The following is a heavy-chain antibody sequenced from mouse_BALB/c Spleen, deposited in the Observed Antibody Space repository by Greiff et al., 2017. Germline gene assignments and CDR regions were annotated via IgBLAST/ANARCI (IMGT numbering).Heavy chain of an antibody. D-gene: IGHD2-3*01. CDR3: ARSNDGKGFDY. V-gene: IGHV1-66*01. Sequence: VQLQQSGPELVKPGASVKISCKASGYSFTSYYIHWVKQRPGQGLEWIGWIFPGSGNTKYNEKFKGKATLTADTSSSTAYMQLSSLTSEDSAVYFCARSNDGKGFDYWGQGTTLTVSS. CDR2: IFPGSGNT. J-gene: IGHJ2*01. CDR1: GYSFTSYY.